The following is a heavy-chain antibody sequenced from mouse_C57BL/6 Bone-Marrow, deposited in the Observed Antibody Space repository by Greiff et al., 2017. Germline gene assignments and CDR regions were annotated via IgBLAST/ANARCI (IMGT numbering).Heavy chain of an antibody. CDR2: IYPRSGHT. CDR3: AITTVVAFSNYVDY. Sequence: QVQLQQSGAELARPGASVKLSCKASGYTFTSYGISWVKQRTGQGLEWIGEIYPRSGHTNYNEKFKGKATLTADKASSTAYMELRSLPSEYSAVYFCAITTVVAFSNYVDYWGQGTTLTVSS. J-gene: IGHJ2*01. CDR1: GYTFTSYG. V-gene: IGHV1-81*01. D-gene: IGHD1-1*01.